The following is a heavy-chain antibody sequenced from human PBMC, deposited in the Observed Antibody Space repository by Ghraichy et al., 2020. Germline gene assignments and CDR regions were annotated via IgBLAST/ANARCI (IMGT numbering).Heavy chain of an antibody. V-gene: IGHV3-23*01. CDR2: ISGSGGDT. J-gene: IGHJ3*01. CDR3: AKDGRSRWFPYAFDV. CDR1: GFTFSNYA. D-gene: IGHD6-13*01. Sequence: GESLNISCAASGFTFSNYAMNWVRQAPGKGLEWVSGISGSGGDTYYADSADSVKGRFTISRDNSKNTLYLQMNSLKDEDTAVYYCAKDGRSRWFPYAFDVWGQGTLVTVSS.